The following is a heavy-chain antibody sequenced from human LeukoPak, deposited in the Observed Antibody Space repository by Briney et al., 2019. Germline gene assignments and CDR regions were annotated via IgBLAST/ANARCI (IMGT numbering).Heavy chain of an antibody. V-gene: IGHV3-21*01. CDR3: ARVRYLNWFDP. CDR1: GFTFSSYS. CDR2: ISSSSSYI. D-gene: IGHD3-16*02. Sequence: GGSLRLSCAASGFTFSSYSMNWVRQAPGKGLEWVSSISSSSSYIYYADSVKGRFTISRDNAKNSLYLQMNSLRAEDTAVYYCARVRYLNWFDPWGREPWSPSPQ. J-gene: IGHJ5*02.